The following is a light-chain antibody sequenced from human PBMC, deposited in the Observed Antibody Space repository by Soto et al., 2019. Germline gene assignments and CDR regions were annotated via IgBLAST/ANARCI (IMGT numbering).Light chain of an antibody. J-gene: IGKJ1*01. CDR2: NAY. CDR1: PTMSIW. V-gene: IGKV1-5*03. CDR3: QHYHRYSVA. Sequence: IQIAQSPSTLSGSVGDRVTVTCWARPTMSIWLAWYQQKPGKAPTLLIYNAYTLKSGVPPRFSGSGSGTEFTLTISSLQPDDFAVYYCQHYHRYSVAFGQGTQVELK.